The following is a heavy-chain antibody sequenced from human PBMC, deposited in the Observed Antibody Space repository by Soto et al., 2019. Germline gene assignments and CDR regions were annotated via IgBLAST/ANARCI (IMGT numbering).Heavy chain of an antibody. CDR2: ISAYNGNT. CDR3: ARDPRIDYYDSSGSFDY. D-gene: IGHD3-22*01. J-gene: IGHJ4*02. CDR1: GYTFTSYG. V-gene: IGHV1-18*01. Sequence: VASVKVSCKASGYTFTSYGISWVRQAPGQGLEWMGWISAYNGNTNYAQKLQGRVTMTTDTSTSTAYMELRSLRSDDTAVYYCARDPRIDYYDSSGSFDYWGQGTLVTVSS.